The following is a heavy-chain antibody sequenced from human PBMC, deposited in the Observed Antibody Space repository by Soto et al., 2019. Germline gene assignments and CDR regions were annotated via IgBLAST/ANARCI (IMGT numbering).Heavy chain of an antibody. CDR2: ISAYNGNT. V-gene: IGHV1-18*01. CDR1: GYTFTSYG. J-gene: IGHJ4*02. Sequence: GASVKVSCKASGYTFTSYGISWVRQAPGQGLEWMGWISAYNGNTNYAQKLQGRVTMTTDTSTSTAYMELRSLRSDDTAVCYCARSGLYPWSTAHHFDYWGQGTLVTVSS. CDR3: ARSGLYPWSTAHHFDY. D-gene: IGHD2-8*01.